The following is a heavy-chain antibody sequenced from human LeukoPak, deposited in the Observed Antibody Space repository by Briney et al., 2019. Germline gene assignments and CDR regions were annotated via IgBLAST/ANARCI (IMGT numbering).Heavy chain of an antibody. J-gene: IGHJ4*02. CDR2: ISSSGSAT. CDR3: ARGGAGYSSSATDFDY. V-gene: IGHV3-11*01. D-gene: IGHD6-13*01. CDR1: GFTFSDYY. Sequence: GGSLRLSCAASGFTFSDYYMNWIRQAPGTGLEWVSCISSSGSATYYADSMKGRFTLSRDNAKNSLYLQMDSLRAEDTAIYYCARGGAGYSSSATDFDYWGQGTLVTVSS.